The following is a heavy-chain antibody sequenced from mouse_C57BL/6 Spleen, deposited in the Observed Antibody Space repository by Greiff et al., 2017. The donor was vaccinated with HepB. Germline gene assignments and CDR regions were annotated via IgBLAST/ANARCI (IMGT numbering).Heavy chain of an antibody. CDR2: IYPGDGDT. Sequence: VQLQQSGPELVKPGASVKISCKASGYAFSSSWMNWVKQRPGKGLEWIGRIYPGDGDTNYNGKFKGKATLTADKSSSTAYMQRSSLTSEDSAVYFCARGWDGYFDYWGQGTTLTVSS. CDR3: ARGWDGYFDY. D-gene: IGHD2-3*01. V-gene: IGHV1-82*01. CDR1: GYAFSSSW. J-gene: IGHJ2*01.